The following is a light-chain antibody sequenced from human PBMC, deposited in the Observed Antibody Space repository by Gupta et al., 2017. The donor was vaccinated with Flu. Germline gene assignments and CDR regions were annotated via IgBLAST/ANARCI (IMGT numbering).Light chain of an antibody. CDR3: MQALRTPYT. V-gene: IGKV2-28*01. J-gene: IGKJ2*01. CDR2: LGS. Sequence: VHPGETATISCRSSQSLLHTNGYNYLDWYLQKPGQSPQLLFYLGSNRASGVSDRFSVSGSGSDFTLKISYVEADDFGVYYCMQALRTPYTFGQGTKLDIK. CDR1: QSLLHTNGYNY.